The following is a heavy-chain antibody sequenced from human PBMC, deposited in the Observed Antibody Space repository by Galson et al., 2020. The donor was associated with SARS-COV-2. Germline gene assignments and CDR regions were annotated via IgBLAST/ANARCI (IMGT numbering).Heavy chain of an antibody. Sequence: GGSLRLSCAASGFTVSSNYMSWVRQAPGKGLEWVSVIYSGGSTYYADSVKGRFTISRDNSKNTLYLQMNSLRAEDTAVYYCARDNGWDQTPAVAFDIWGQGTMVTVSS. V-gene: IGHV3-53*01. J-gene: IGHJ3*02. CDR3: ARDNGWDQTPAVAFDI. D-gene: IGHD1-26*01. CDR1: GFTVSSNY. CDR2: IYSGGST.